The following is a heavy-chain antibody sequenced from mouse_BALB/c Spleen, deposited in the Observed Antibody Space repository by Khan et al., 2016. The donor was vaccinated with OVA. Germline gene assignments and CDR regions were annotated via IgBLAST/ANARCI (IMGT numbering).Heavy chain of an antibody. J-gene: IGHJ2*01. CDR2: LCGVGST. V-gene: IGHV2-6-5*01. CDR1: GFSLTVYG. CDR3: AKHLILYPYNFDD. D-gene: IGHD2-1*01. Sequence: QVQLKESGPGLVAPSQSLSITCTVSGFSLTVYGVSWIRQPPGQGLEWLGVLCGVGSTYYNSVLKSSLRISKAHSANLVFLKMNSLQTDDTTMYSCAKHLILYPYNFDDWGQGTTLTV.